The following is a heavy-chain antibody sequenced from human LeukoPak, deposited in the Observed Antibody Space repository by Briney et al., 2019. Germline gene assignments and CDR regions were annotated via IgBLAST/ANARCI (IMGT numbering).Heavy chain of an antibody. V-gene: IGHV3-21*01. CDR3: AREDGDAFDI. CDR2: ISSSSSYI. Sequence: PGGSLRLSCAASGFTFSSYSMNWVRQAPGKGLEWVSSISSSSSYIYYADSVKGRFTISRDNAKNSLYLQMNSLRVEDTAVYYCAREDGDAFDIWGQGTMVSVSS. CDR1: GFTFSSYS. J-gene: IGHJ3*02. D-gene: IGHD5-24*01.